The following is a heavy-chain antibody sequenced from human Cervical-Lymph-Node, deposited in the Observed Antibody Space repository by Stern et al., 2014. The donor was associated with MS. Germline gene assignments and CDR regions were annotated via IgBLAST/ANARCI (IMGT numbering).Heavy chain of an antibody. CDR2: ISSSGDHI. V-gene: IGHV3-11*01. CDR1: GFSFRNYY. D-gene: IGHD3-10*01. Sequence: DQLVESGGGLVKPGGSLRLSCAASGFSFRNYYMSWIRQAPGQGLEWVSYISSSGDHIYYADSVKGRFTISRDNAKNSLYLQMNSLRADDTAVYYCARADGSSYDYWGQGTLVTVSS. CDR3: ARADGSSYDY. J-gene: IGHJ4*02.